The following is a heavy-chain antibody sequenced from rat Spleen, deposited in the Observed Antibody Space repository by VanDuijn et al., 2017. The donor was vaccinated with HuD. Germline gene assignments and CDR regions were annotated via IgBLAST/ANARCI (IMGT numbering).Heavy chain of an antibody. CDR3: ARHSTGKGFGD. J-gene: IGHJ3*01. CDR1: GFTFSNYD. Sequence: EVQLVESGGGIVQPGRSMKLSCAASGFTFSNYDMVWVRQAPTKGLKWVASISYDGSTPYYQDSVKGRFTISRDNAKSTLYLQMDSLRSEDTATYYCARHSTGKGFGDWGQGTLVTVSS. CDR2: ISYDGSTP. V-gene: IGHV5-7*01. D-gene: IGHD5-1*01.